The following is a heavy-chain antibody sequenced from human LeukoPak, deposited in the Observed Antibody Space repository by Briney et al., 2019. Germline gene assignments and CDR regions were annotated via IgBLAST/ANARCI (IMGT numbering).Heavy chain of an antibody. CDR2: INPNSGGT. CDR1: GYTFTGYY. D-gene: IGHD6-13*01. J-gene: IGHJ4*02. CDR3: ARAGGGSSSWSVDD. V-gene: IGHV1-2*02. Sequence: ASVKVSCKASGYTFTGYYMHWVRQAPGQGLEWMGWINPNSGGTNYAQKFQGRVTMTSDTSISTAYMELSSLRSDDTAVYYCARAGGGSSSWSVDDWGQGTLVTVSS.